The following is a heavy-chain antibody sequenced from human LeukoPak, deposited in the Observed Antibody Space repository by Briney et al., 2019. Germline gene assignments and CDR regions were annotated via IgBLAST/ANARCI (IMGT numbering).Heavy chain of an antibody. V-gene: IGHV4-59*02. CDR2: IFYSGSP. D-gene: IGHD2-15*01. J-gene: IGHJ4*02. Sequence: PSETLSPTCTVAGGSVSSYYWSWSRHHPGKGLGWGGYIFYSGSPNYNASLTNPVTISVDTSKNQFSLKLSSVTAADTAVYYCAREVGYCSGGSCYSYFDYWGQGTLVTVSS. CDR3: AREVGYCSGGSCYSYFDY. CDR1: GGSVSSYY.